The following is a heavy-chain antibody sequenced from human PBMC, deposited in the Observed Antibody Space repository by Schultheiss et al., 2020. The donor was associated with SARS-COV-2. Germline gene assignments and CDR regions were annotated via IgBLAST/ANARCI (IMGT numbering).Heavy chain of an antibody. CDR1: GFTFSSYA. V-gene: IGHV3-30*04. CDR2: ISYDGSNK. CDR3: ARDRNGGDYVWGRFDAFDI. D-gene: IGHD3-16*01. J-gene: IGHJ3*02. Sequence: GGSLRLSCAASGFTFSSYAMHWVRQAPGKGLEWVAVISYDGSNKYYADSVKGRFTISRDNSKNTLYLQMNSLRAEDTAVYYCARDRNGGDYVWGRFDAFDIWGQGTMVTVSS.